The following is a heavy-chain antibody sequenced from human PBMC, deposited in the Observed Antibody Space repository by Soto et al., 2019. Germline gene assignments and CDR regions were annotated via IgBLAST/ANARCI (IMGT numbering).Heavy chain of an antibody. CDR1: GYVFTAYS. D-gene: IGHD2-15*01. Sequence: ASVKVSCKASGYVFTAYSMHWVRQGPGQGLEWLGWINPNSGDTIYAQKFQDRVTMTCDTSVSTAYLELSSLSSDDTALYYCAREASAVVSLDYWGKGTLVTVSS. V-gene: IGHV1-2*02. CDR3: AREASAVVSLDY. J-gene: IGHJ4*02. CDR2: INPNSGDT.